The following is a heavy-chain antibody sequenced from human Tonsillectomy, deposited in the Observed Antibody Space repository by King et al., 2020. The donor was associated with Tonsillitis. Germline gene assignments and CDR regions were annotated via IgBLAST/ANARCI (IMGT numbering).Heavy chain of an antibody. D-gene: IGHD6-19*01. Sequence: VQLVESGGGVVQPGGSLRLSCAISGFTFDDYAMHWVRQPPGKGLEWVSLISGDGGSTYYADSVKGRFTISTDNNKTSLYLQMNSLRTEDTALYFCAKDAAVAGFDYWGQGTLVTVSS. J-gene: IGHJ4*02. CDR3: AKDAAVAGFDY. CDR1: GFTFDDYA. V-gene: IGHV3-43*02. CDR2: ISGDGGST.